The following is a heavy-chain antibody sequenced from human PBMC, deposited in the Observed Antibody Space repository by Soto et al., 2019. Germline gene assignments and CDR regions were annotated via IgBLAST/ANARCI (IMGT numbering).Heavy chain of an antibody. Sequence: ASVKVSCKASGYTFTGYYMHWGRQAPGQGLEWMGWINPNSGGTNYAQKFQGWVTMTRDTSISTAYMELSRLRSDDTAVYYCARDSGGQLDAFDIWGQGTMVTVSS. J-gene: IGHJ3*02. CDR2: INPNSGGT. CDR3: ARDSGGQLDAFDI. D-gene: IGHD6-6*01. V-gene: IGHV1-2*04. CDR1: GYTFTGYY.